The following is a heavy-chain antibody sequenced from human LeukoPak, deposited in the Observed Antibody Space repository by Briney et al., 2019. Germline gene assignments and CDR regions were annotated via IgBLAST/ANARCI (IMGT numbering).Heavy chain of an antibody. J-gene: IGHJ4*02. Sequence: GASVKVFCKVSGYTLTELSMHWVRQAPGKGPEWMGGFDPEDGETIYAQKFQGRVTMTEDTSTYTAYMELSSLRSEDTAVYYCATSTGPAAMPENYWGKGTLVTVSS. CDR1: GYTLTELS. CDR2: FDPEDGET. V-gene: IGHV1-24*01. D-gene: IGHD2-2*01. CDR3: ATSTGPAAMPENY.